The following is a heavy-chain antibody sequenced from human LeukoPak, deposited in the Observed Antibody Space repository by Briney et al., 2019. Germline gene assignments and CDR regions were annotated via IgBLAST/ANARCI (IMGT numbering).Heavy chain of an antibody. CDR2: VDHTGST. CDR1: DDSITMYY. D-gene: IGHD1-1*01. V-gene: IGHV4-59*01. J-gene: IGHJ6*03. Sequence: SETLSLTCSVSDDSITMYYWTWIRQPPGKGLEWIGYVDHTGSTNFNPSLNGRVSISRDTTKNLFSLRLRSVTAADTAVYFCARGRVSSSAWYSTYYYYFYMDVWGKGTTVTVSS. CDR3: ARGRVSSSAWYSTYYYYFYMDV.